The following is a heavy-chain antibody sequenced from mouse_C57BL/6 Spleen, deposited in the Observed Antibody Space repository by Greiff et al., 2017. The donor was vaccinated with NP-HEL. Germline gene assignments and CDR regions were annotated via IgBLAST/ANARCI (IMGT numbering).Heavy chain of an antibody. CDR2: IYPRSGNT. D-gene: IGHD1-1*01. J-gene: IGHJ2*01. CDR3: ARGVVATNFDY. CDR1: GYTFTSYG. Sequence: VQLQQSGAELVRPGASVTLSCKASGYTFTSYGISWVKQRTGQGLEWIGEIYPRSGNTYYNEKFKGKATLTADKSSSTAYMELRSLTSEDSAVYFCARGVVATNFDYWGQGTTLTVSS. V-gene: IGHV1-81*01.